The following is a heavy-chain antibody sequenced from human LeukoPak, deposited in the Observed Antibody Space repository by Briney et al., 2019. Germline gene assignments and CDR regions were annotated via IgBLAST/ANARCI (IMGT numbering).Heavy chain of an antibody. V-gene: IGHV3-21*04. J-gene: IGHJ4*02. CDR3: AKAPVTTCSGAYCYPFDY. Sequence: GGSLRLSCAASGFTFSSMNWVRQAPGKGLEWVSSISSSNTYIYYADSVKGRFTISRDSSKNTLYLQMNSLRAGDAAVYYCAKAPVTTCSGAYCYPFDYWSQGTLVTVSS. CDR1: GFTFSS. D-gene: IGHD2-15*01. CDR2: ISSSNTYI.